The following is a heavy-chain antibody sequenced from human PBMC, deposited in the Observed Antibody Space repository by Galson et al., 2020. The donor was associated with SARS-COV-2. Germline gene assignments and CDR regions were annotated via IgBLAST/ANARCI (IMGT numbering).Heavy chain of an antibody. CDR2: LSKDGRNK. CDR1: GLPSNISA. J-gene: IGHJ4*02. CDR3: ARDGDYDIWIGYYVNFDC. V-gene: IGHV3-30*04. D-gene: IGHD3-3*01. Sequence: GGPLRLPCAASGLPSNISAMHWVPQAQAKGLNWVPVLSKDGRNKAYGTPVKGRSTISRDNPKNTLYLQMTSLRVEDTAVYYCARDGDYDIWIGYYVNFDCWGQGTLFIVSS.